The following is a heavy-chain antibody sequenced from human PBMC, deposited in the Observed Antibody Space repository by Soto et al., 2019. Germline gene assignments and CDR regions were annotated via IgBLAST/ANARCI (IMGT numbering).Heavy chain of an antibody. CDR3: ARVGITMVRGVISSGMDV. Sequence: ASVKVSCKASGYTFTSYAMHWVRQAPGQRLEWMGWINAGNGNTKYSQKFQGRVTITRDTSASTAYMELSSLRSEDTAVYYCARVGITMVRGVISSGMDVWGQGTTVTV. CDR1: GYTFTSYA. D-gene: IGHD3-10*01. CDR2: INAGNGNT. V-gene: IGHV1-3*01. J-gene: IGHJ6*02.